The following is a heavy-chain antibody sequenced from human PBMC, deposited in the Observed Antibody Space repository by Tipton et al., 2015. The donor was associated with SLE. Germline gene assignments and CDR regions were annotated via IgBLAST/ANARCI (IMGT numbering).Heavy chain of an antibody. D-gene: IGHD3-16*01. V-gene: IGHV3-33*08. CDR3: VRERHRLREVDSFDI. CDR1: GFTFSNYG. J-gene: IGHJ3*02. CDR2: IWYDGDSQ. Sequence: SLRLSCAASGFTFSNYGMNWVRQAPGKGLEWVATIWYDGDSQFYADSVRGRFTFSRDTSKNTLYLHMDNLRSEDTAVYYCVRERHRLREVDSFDIWGQGTLVTVSS.